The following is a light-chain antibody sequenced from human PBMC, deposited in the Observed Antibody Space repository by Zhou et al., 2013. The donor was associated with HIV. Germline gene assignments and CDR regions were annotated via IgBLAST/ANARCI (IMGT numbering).Light chain of an antibody. Sequence: EIVLTQSPGTLSLSPGERATLSCRASQSVSSSYLAWYQQKPGQAPRLLIYGASSRATGIPDRFSGSGSGTDFTLTISRLEPEDFAVYYCHQYGSSIPTFGQGTKVEIK. CDR3: HQYGSSIPT. CDR1: QSVSSSY. J-gene: IGKJ1*01. CDR2: GAS. V-gene: IGKV3-20*01.